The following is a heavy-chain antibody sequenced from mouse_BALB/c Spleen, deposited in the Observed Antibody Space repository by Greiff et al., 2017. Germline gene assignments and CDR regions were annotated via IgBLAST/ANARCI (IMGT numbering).Heavy chain of an antibody. D-gene: IGHD3-2*01. Sequence: QVQLKQSGAELARPGASVKLSCKASGYTFTSYWMQWVKQRPGQGLEWIGAIYPGDGDTRYTQKFKGKATLTADKSSSTAYMQLSSLASEDSAVYYCARYTPDSSGYVRAMDYWGQGTSVTVSS. CDR3: ARYTPDSSGYVRAMDY. J-gene: IGHJ4*01. V-gene: IGHV1-87*01. CDR2: IYPGDGDT. CDR1: GYTFTSYW.